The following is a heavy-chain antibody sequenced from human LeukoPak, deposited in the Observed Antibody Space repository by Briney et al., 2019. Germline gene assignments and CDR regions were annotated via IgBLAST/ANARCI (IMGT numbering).Heavy chain of an antibody. CDR1: GFTFSKYW. Sequence: GGSLRLSCVASGFTFSKYWLHWVRQAPGKGLVWVSRINPDDKSTSYADSVKGRFTISRDDAKKTLYLQMNSLRAEDTAVYYCLTIVESVASDIWGQGTMVTVSS. J-gene: IGHJ3*02. CDR2: INPDDKST. CDR3: LTIVESVASDI. D-gene: IGHD1-26*01. V-gene: IGHV3-74*01.